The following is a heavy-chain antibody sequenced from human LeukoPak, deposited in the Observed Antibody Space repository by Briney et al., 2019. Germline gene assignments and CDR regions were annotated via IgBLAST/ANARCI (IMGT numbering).Heavy chain of an antibody. Sequence: PSETLSLTCTVSGGSISSGDYYWSWIRQPPGKGLEWIGYIYYSGSTSYNPSLKSRVTMSVDTSENQFSLKLSSVTAADTAVYYCARGSGWGIVVGQEVGYFDYWGQGTLVTVSS. CDR3: ARGSGWGIVVGQEVGYFDY. CDR2: IYYSGST. V-gene: IGHV4-30-4*08. D-gene: IGHD2-2*01. CDR1: GGSISSGDYY. J-gene: IGHJ4*02.